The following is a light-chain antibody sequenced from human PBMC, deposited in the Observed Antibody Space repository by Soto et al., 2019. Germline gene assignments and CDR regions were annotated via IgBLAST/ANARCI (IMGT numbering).Light chain of an antibody. CDR1: QNIRTY. CDR2: AAS. J-gene: IGKJ1*01. Sequence: DIQMTQSPRFLSASVGDRVTITCRASQNIRTYLTWYQQKPGKGPTVLIYAASTLQRGVPSRFSGSTTGTDFTLTITGLQPEVSATYYCQQTLSVPRTFGLGTKVEIK. V-gene: IGKV1-39*01. CDR3: QQTLSVPRT.